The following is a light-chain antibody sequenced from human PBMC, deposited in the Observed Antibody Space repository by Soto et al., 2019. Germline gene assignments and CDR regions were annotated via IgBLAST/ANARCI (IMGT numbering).Light chain of an antibody. CDR1: QSVSSSY. Sequence: EIVLTQSPGTLSLSPGERATLSCRASQSVSSSYLAWYQQKPGQAPRLLIYGASSRATGIPDRFSGSGSGTDFTLTISRLVPEDFAVYYCQQYGSSTTFGQGTKVDIK. CDR3: QQYGSSTT. J-gene: IGKJ1*01. V-gene: IGKV3-20*01. CDR2: GAS.